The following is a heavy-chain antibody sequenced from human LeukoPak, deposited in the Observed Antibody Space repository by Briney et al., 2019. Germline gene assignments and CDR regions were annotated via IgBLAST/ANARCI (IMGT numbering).Heavy chain of an antibody. D-gene: IGHD3-22*01. CDR1: GYTFTNYD. Sequence: ASVKVSCKASGYTFTNYDINWVRQATGQGLEWTGWMNPNSGNTGFAQKFQDRVTLTRNTSISTAYMELSSLRSEDTAVYYCARMNYYDSSGEDNWLDPWGQGTLVTVSS. CDR2: MNPNSGNT. CDR3: ARMNYYDSSGEDNWLDP. V-gene: IGHV1-8*01. J-gene: IGHJ5*02.